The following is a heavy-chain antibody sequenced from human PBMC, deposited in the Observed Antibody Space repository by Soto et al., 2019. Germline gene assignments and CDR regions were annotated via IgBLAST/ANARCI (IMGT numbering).Heavy chain of an antibody. CDR1: GGSISSSSYY. CDR3: SRCRGIHDIDSYSGQGTFDP. J-gene: IGHJ5*02. D-gene: IGHD2-21*01. CDR2: IYYSGST. V-gene: IGHV4-39*01. Sequence: SETLSLTCTVSGGSISSSSYYWGWIRQPQGKGPEWIGSIYYSGSTYYNPSLKSRVTISVDTSKNQFSLKLSSVTAADTAVYFCSRCRGIHDIDSYSGQGTFDP.